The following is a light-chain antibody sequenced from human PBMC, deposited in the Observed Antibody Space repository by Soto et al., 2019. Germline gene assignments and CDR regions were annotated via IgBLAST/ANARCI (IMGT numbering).Light chain of an antibody. Sequence: DISITQSPSSLSAFVGDRVTITCRASQDIGNFLAWYQQKPGKVPKLLIYAASTLQSGVPSRFSGSGSGTDFTLTISSLQPEDVATYYCQKCKVAPFTFGGGTKVYIK. CDR2: AAS. V-gene: IGKV1-27*01. CDR3: QKCKVAPFT. J-gene: IGKJ4*02. CDR1: QDIGNF.